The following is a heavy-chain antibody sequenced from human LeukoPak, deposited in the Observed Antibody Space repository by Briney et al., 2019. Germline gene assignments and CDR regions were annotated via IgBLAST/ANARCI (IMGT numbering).Heavy chain of an antibody. J-gene: IGHJ4*02. CDR3: ANVGIAAAGTLDY. D-gene: IGHD6-13*01. CDR1: GFTFSNHA. V-gene: IGHV3-23*01. Sequence: GGSLRPSCAASGFTFSNHAMTWVRQAPGKGLEWVSTINISGGSTYYADSVKGRFTISRDNSKNTLYLQMNSLRAEDTAVYYCANVGIAAAGTLDYWGQGTLVTVSS. CDR2: INISGGST.